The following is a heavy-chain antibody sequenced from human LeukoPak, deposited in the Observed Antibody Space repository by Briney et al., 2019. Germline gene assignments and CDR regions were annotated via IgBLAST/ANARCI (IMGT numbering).Heavy chain of an antibody. Sequence: SETLSLTCSVSGASLSRESYYYWGWVSQRPGKGLGWIGSISHSKTPYYNPSLKSRVTISVDTSKNQFSLKLNSVTAADTAVYYCARTYSSGYYEQLDYWGQGALVTVSS. V-gene: IGHV4-39*01. CDR1: GASLSRESYYY. CDR2: ISHSKTP. D-gene: IGHD3-22*01. CDR3: ARTYSSGYYEQLDY. J-gene: IGHJ4*02.